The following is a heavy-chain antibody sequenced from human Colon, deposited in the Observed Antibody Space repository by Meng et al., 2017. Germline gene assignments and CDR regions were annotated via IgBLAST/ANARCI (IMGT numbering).Heavy chain of an antibody. Sequence: QVQLQESGPGRVWPSETLSLICAVSGASVRSPDHQWGWVRQPPGKGLEWIGYARIDYANTNYNPSLKSRVNVSLDTSKNQFSLNVRSVTAADTAVYYCARDYWGSLDFWGQGILVTVSS. CDR3: ARDYWGSLDF. J-gene: IGHJ4*02. D-gene: IGHD3-16*01. CDR1: GASVRSPDHQ. CDR2: ARIDYANT. V-gene: IGHV4-61*08.